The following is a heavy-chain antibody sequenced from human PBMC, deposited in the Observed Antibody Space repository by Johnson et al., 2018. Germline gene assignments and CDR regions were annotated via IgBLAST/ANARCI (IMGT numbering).Heavy chain of an antibody. J-gene: IGHJ4*02. V-gene: IGHV3-48*02. CDR3: AREAYWSGATCPRDDFDY. Sequence: VQLVESGGGLVQPGGSLRLSCAASGFTFSDYTMNWVRQAPWKGLEWVSFISSRSSTTYYADSVKGRFTISRDNAKNSLYLQMNSLRDEDTAVYYCAREAYWSGATCPRDDFDYWGQGTLVTVSA. CDR2: ISSRSSTT. CDR1: GFTFSDYT. D-gene: IGHD2-15*01.